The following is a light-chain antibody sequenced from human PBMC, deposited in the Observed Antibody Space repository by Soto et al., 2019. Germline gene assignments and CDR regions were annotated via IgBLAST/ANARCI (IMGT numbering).Light chain of an antibody. CDR1: QSVRNNY. J-gene: IGKJ2*01. CDR2: GAS. Sequence: EIVLTQSPGTLSFSPGEGATLSCRASQSVRNNYLAWYQQKPGQAPRLLISGASSRATGVPDRFSGSGSGTDFTLTISRLESEDFAVYYCQRYGSSPPHTFGQGTRLEIK. V-gene: IGKV3-20*01. CDR3: QRYGSSPPHT.